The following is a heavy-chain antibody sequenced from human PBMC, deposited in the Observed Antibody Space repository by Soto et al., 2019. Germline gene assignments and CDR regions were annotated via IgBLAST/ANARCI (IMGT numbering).Heavy chain of an antibody. D-gene: IGHD3-10*01. CDR3: ARGVDAGVDF. CDR1: GYSFTSLD. J-gene: IGHJ4*02. CDR2: MSPGSGSA. V-gene: IGHV1-8*01. Sequence: QVQLVQSGAEVKELGASVKVSCQASGYSFTSLDINWMRQATGQGLKWMGWMSPGSGSAGYAQKFQGRVTMTRDTSRGTAYMELSSLRSEDTAVYYCARGVDAGVDFWGQGTLVTV.